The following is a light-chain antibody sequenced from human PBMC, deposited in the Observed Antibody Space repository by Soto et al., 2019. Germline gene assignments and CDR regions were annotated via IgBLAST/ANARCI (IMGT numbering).Light chain of an antibody. CDR3: RSYDSSNRMV. CDR1: SGSIASNY. V-gene: IGLV6-57*04. CDR2: EDN. J-gene: IGLJ2*01. Sequence: NFMLTQPHSVSESPGKTVTISCTRSSGSIASNYVQWYQQRPGSAPTTVIYEDNQRPSGVPDRFSGSIDSSSNSASLTISGLKTEDEADYYCRSYDSSNRMVFGGGTKVTVL.